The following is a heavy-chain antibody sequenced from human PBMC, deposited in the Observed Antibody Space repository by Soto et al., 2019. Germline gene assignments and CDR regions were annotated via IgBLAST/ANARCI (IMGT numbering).Heavy chain of an antibody. Sequence: QVQLVESGGGVVQPGSSLRLSCAASGFSFKNYAFHWVRQAPGKGLEWVALISHNDEPKIFYADSVQGRFTISRDNFKNTVYLQMNSLRDEDTAVYPYARGVRAETYYNAFDYWGQGTQVTVSS. J-gene: IGHJ4*01. CDR2: ISHNDEPKI. V-gene: IGHV3-30-3*01. CDR3: ARGVRAETYYNAFDY. D-gene: IGHD3-10*01. CDR1: GFSFKNYA.